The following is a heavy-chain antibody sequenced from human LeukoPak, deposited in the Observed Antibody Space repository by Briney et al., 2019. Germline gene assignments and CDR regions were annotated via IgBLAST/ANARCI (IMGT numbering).Heavy chain of an antibody. J-gene: IGHJ4*02. CDR1: GFTLSTYA. CDR2: ISASGGSI. CDR3: AKDVYDSGSYSFFDY. D-gene: IGHD3-10*01. V-gene: IGHV3-23*01. Sequence: GGSLRLSCAASGFTLSTYAMSWVRQAPGKGLEWVSGISASGGSIHYADSVKGRFTISRDNSKNMLHLQMNGLRAEDTAVYYCAKDVYDSGSYSFFDYWGQGTLVTVSS.